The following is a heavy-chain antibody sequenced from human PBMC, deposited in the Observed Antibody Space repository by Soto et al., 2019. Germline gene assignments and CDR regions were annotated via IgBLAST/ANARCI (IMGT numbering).Heavy chain of an antibody. CDR3: ALGDYSSGWLNYGMDV. V-gene: IGHV1-69*13. CDR2: IIPIFGTA. D-gene: IGHD6-19*01. Sequence: SVKVSCKASGGTFSSYAISWVRQAPGQGLEWMGGIIPIFGTANYAQKFQGRVTITADESTSTAYMQLSSLRSEDTAVYYCALGDYSSGWLNYGMDVWGQGTTVTVSS. J-gene: IGHJ6*02. CDR1: GGTFSSYA.